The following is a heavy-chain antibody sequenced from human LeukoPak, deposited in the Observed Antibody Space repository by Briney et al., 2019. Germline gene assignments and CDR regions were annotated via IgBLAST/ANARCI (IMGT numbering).Heavy chain of an antibody. CDR2: ISSSSSTI. Sequence: PGGSLRLSCAASGFTFSSYSMNWVRQAPGKGLEWVSYISSSSSTIHYADSVKGRFTISRDNAKNSLYLQMNSLRAEDTAVYYCARVTVGDTKGAFDIWGQGTMVTVSS. V-gene: IGHV3-48*01. J-gene: IGHJ3*02. CDR3: ARVTVGDTKGAFDI. D-gene: IGHD1-26*01. CDR1: GFTFSSYS.